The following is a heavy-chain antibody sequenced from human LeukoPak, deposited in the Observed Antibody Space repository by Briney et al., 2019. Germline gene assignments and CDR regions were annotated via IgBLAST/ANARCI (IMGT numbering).Heavy chain of an antibody. CDR2: TWYDGSNK. V-gene: IGHV3-33*08. CDR3: ARGGLTIAEATTSWYLDY. Sequence: GGPLRLSCAASGFTFSSYAMNWVRQAQGKGLEWVALTWYDGSNKNYADSVKGRFTISRDNSENTLYLQMNSLRGEDTAVYFCARGGLTIAEATTSWYLDYWGRGTLVTVSS. D-gene: IGHD1-26*01. J-gene: IGHJ4*02. CDR1: GFTFSSYA.